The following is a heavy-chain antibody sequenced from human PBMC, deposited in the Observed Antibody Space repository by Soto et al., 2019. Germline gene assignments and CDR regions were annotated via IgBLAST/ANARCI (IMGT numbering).Heavy chain of an antibody. J-gene: IGHJ4*02. V-gene: IGHV4-4*02. D-gene: IGHD1-1*01. Sequence: QVQLQESGPGLVEPSGTLSLTCAVSGDSISSSHWWSWVRQSPGKGLEWIGEIFHSGATKYNPSLDSRVSMSVDKSNNQLSLKLRSVTAADTAVYYCARQLERGDLPEGFEYWGQGTLATVSS. CDR1: GDSISSSHW. CDR3: ARQLERGDLPEGFEY. CDR2: IFHSGAT.